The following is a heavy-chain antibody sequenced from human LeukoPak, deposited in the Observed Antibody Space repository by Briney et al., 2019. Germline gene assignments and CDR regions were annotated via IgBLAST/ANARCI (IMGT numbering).Heavy chain of an antibody. Sequence: GGSLRLSCAASGFTFDDYAMHWVRQAPGKGLEWVSGISWNSGSIGYADSAKGRFTISRDNAKNSLYLQMNSLRAEDTALYYCAKDRSGSYYYFDYWGQGTLVTVSS. CDR2: ISWNSGSI. CDR3: AKDRSGSYYYFDY. V-gene: IGHV3-9*01. D-gene: IGHD1-26*01. J-gene: IGHJ4*02. CDR1: GFTFDDYA.